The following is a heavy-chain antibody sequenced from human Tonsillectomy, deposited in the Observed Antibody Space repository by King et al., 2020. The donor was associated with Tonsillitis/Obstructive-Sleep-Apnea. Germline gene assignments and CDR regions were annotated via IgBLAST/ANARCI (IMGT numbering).Heavy chain of an antibody. D-gene: IGHD4-17*01. J-gene: IGHJ4*02. CDR3: ASNTVTQYYFDY. CDR2: IYYSGST. Sequence: VQLQESGPGLVKPSQTLSLTCTVSVGSISSGGYYCSWIRQHPGKGLEWIVYIYYSGSTYYNPALKSRVTISVETSKNQFSLKLSSVTAADTAVYYCASNTVTQYYFDYWGQGTLVTVSS. V-gene: IGHV4-31*03. CDR1: VGSISSGGYY.